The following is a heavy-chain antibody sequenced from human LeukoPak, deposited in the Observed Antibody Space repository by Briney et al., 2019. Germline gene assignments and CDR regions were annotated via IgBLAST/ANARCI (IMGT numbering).Heavy chain of an antibody. CDR3: AKDRGYCSGGSCYSPTYYFDY. V-gene: IGHV3-30*02. D-gene: IGHD2-15*01. CDR2: IRYDGSNK. CDR1: GFTFSSYG. Sequence: GGSLRLSCAASGFTFSSYGMHWVRQAPGKGLEWVAFIRYDGSNKYYADSVKGRFTISRDNSKNTLYLQMNSLRAEDTAVYYCAKDRGYCSGGSCYSPTYYFDYWGQGTLVTVSS. J-gene: IGHJ4*02.